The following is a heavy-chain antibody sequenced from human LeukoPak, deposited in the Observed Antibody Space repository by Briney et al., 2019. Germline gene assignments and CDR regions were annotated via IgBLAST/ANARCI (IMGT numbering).Heavy chain of an antibody. CDR2: INPKTGGT. D-gene: IGHD2-8*01. V-gene: IGHV1-2*06. CDR3: ARRVQTTGVFDY. CDR1: GYIFTDYY. Sequence: ASIKVSCKASGYIFTDYYMHWVRQAPGQGLQWMGRINPKTGGTNYAQKFQGRVTMTGDTSISTAYMELSRLGSDDTAVYYCARRVQTTGVFDYWGQGTLVTVSS. J-gene: IGHJ4*02.